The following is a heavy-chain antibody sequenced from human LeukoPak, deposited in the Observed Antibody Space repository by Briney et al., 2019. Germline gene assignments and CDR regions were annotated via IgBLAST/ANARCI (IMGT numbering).Heavy chain of an antibody. J-gene: IGHJ5*02. CDR2: IYYSGST. Sequence: SQTLSLTCTVSGGSISSYYWSWIRQPPGKGLEWIGYIYYSGSTNYNPSLKSRVTISVDMSKNQFSLRLSSVTAADTAVYYCARGPSGGANNWFDPWGQGILVTVSS. V-gene: IGHV4-59*01. D-gene: IGHD2-15*01. CDR1: GGSISSYY. CDR3: ARGPSGGANNWFDP.